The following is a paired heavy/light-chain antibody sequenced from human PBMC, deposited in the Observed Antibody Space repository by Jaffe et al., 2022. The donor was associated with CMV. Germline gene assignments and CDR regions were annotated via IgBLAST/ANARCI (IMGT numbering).Light chain of an antibody. V-gene: IGKV1-9*01. CDR3: QHIYNFPPT. CDR2: SAS. Sequence: DIQLTQSPSFLSASVGDRVTITCRASQGISNYLVWYQQQPGKAPKLLIYSASTLESGVPSRFSGSGSGTDFTLTISSLQPEDFATYYCQHIYNFPPTFGGGTKVEIK. J-gene: IGKJ4*01. CDR1: QGISNY.
Heavy chain of an antibody. CDR1: GYTFTNFG. CDR3: ARRLRAEPSATVYYFDH. V-gene: IGHV1-18*01. J-gene: IGHJ4*02. CDR2: ISAYSGDT. Sequence: QIQLVQSGPEMKKPGASVRVSCRPLGYTFTNFGIGWLRQAPGRGLEWVGWISAYSGDTHYAPQFQGRVTLTTDPSTSTVNMELNNLKSDDTAVFYCARRLRAEPSATVYYFDHWGQGTLVTVSS.